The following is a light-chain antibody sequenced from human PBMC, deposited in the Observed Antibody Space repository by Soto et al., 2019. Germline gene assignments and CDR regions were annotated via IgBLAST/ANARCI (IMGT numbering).Light chain of an antibody. CDR2: LNSDGSH. CDR1: SGHSSYA. J-gene: IGLJ1*01. Sequence: QAVVTQSPSASASLGASDKLTCTLSSGHSSYAIAWHQQQPEKGPRYLMKLNSDGSHSKGDGIPDRFSGSSSGAERYLTISSLQSEDEADYYCQTWGTGIHYVFGTGTKLTVL. V-gene: IGLV4-69*01. CDR3: QTWGTGIHYV.